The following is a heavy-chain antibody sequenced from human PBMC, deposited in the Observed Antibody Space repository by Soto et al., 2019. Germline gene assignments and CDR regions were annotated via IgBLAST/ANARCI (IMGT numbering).Heavy chain of an antibody. CDR3: ATGTAAPAH. CDR2: ISTSGGTT. V-gene: IGHV3-23*01. J-gene: IGHJ1*01. CDR1: GFTFSNFD. D-gene: IGHD6-13*01. Sequence: GGSLRLSCAASGFTFSNFDMSWVRQAPGKGLEWVSGISTSGGTTYYSDSVKGRFTSSRDNSKNTLYLQMTSLRAEDTAVYYCATGTAAPAHWGQGTLVTVSS.